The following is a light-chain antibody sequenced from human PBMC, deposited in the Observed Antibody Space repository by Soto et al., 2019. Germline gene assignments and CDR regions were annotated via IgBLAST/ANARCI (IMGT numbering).Light chain of an antibody. CDR2: DAS. CDR1: QRISSSN. J-gene: IGKJ4*01. Sequence: IVLPQSPGTLSLSPGERATLSCSASQRISSSNLAWYQQKPGQAPRLLIYDASNRATGIPARFSGSGSGTEFTLTISSLQPEDFATYYCQQLNSYPLSFGGGTKVDIK. CDR3: QQLNSYPLS. V-gene: IGKV3D-20*02.